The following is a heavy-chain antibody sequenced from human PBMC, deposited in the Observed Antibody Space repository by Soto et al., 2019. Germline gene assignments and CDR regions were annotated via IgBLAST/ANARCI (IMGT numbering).Heavy chain of an antibody. D-gene: IGHD3-10*01. CDR3: AREPMWFGESYFDY. CDR1: GFTFSSYA. CDR2: ISSNGGST. V-gene: IGHV3-64*01. J-gene: IGHJ4*02. Sequence: GGSLRLSCAASGFTFSSYAMHWVRQAPGKGLEYVSAISSNGGSTYYANSVKGRFTISRDNSKNTLYLQMGSLRAEDMAVYYCAREPMWFGESYFDYWGQGTLVTVSS.